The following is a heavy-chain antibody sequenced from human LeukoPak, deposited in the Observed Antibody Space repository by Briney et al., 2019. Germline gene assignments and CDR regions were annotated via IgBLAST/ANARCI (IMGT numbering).Heavy chain of an antibody. D-gene: IGHD5-12*01. CDR2: IWDTEIT. Sequence: PSETLSLACPVSGGSIRSYFWSWLRQPPGKGLEWIGYIWDTEITDYNPSLKSRVTLSLDTSKNHFSLTLRSVTAADTALYFCARGLVLATDAAFDIWGQGTLVTVSS. CDR3: ARGLVLATDAAFDI. V-gene: IGHV4-59*01. J-gene: IGHJ3*02. CDR1: GGSIRSYF.